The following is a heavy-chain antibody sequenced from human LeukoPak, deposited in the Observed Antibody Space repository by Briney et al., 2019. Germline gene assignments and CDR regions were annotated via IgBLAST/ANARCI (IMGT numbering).Heavy chain of an antibody. CDR1: GGSISPYY. Sequence: SETLSLTCTVSGGSISPYYWTWIRQPPGRGLEWIAYISYSGSSNYNPSLKSRVTISVDTSKNQFSLKLSSVTAADTAVYYCARWNYYQSWGNAFDIWGQGTMVTVSS. D-gene: IGHD1-7*01. CDR3: ARWNYYQSWGNAFDI. J-gene: IGHJ3*02. V-gene: IGHV4-59*12. CDR2: ISYSGSS.